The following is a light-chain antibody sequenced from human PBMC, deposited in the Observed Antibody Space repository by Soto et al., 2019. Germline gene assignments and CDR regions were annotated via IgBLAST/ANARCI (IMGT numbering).Light chain of an antibody. J-gene: IGLJ3*02. CDR1: SSGVGDYNY. CDR3: CSFAGSYTFWV. CDR2: DVS. V-gene: IGLV2-11*01. Sequence: QSVLTQPRSVSGSPGQSVTISCTGTSSGVGDYNYVSWYQQYPGKAPKLVIYDVSKRPSGVPDRFSGSKSGNTASLTISGLQAEDEADYYCCSFAGSYTFWVFGGGTKLTVL.